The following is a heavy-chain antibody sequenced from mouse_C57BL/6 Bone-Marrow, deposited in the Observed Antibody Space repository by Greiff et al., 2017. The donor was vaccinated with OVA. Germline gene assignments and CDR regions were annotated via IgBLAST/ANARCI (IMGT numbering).Heavy chain of an antibody. CDR1: GFNIKDYY. D-gene: IGHD3-1*01. CDR2: IDPEDGET. Sequence: DVKPQQSSSELVKPGASVKLSCTASGFNIKDYYMHWVKQRTEQGLEWIGRIDPEDGETKYAPKFQGKATITADTSSNTAYLQLSSLTSEDTAVYYSARGPHRGDFEYWGQDTTLTHSS. V-gene: IGHV14-2*01. J-gene: IGHJ2*01. CDR3: ARGPHRGDFEY.